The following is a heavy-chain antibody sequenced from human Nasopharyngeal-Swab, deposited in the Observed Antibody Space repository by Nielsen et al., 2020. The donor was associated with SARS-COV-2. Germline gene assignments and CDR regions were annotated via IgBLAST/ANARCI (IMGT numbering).Heavy chain of an antibody. CDR2: ISSNSETI. J-gene: IGHJ3*02. CDR1: GFTFSSYA. CDR3: ARVRGGSYQAAFDI. V-gene: IGHV3-48*01. Sequence: GESLKISCAASGFTFSSYAMSWVRQAPGKGLEWISYISSNSETIYYADSVKGRFTISRDNSKNTLYLQMNSLRAEDTAVYYCARVRGGSYQAAFDIWGQGTMVTVSS. D-gene: IGHD1-26*01.